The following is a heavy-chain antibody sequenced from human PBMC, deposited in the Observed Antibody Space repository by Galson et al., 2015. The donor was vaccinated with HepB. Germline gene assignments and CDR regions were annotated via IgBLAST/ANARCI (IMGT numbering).Heavy chain of an antibody. Sequence: SETLSLTCTVSGGSISSYYWSWIRQPPGKGLEWIGYIYYSGSTNYNPSLKSRVTISVDTSKNQFSLKLSSVTAADTAVYYCARTLVGAHSNWYFDLWGRGTLVTVSS. CDR2: IYYSGST. CDR3: ARTLVGAHSNWYFDL. CDR1: GGSISSYY. J-gene: IGHJ2*01. V-gene: IGHV4-59*08. D-gene: IGHD1-26*01.